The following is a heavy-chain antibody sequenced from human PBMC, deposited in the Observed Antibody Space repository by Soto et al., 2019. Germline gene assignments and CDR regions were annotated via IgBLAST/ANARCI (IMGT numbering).Heavy chain of an antibody. CDR3: ARHGYGEYARANWFDP. Sequence: PSETLSLTCTVSGGSISSSSYYWGWIRQPPGKGLEWIGSIYYSGSTYYNPSLKSRVTISVDTSKNQFSLKLSSVTAADTAVYYCARHGYGEYARANWFDPWGQGTLVTVSS. J-gene: IGHJ5*02. CDR2: IYYSGST. D-gene: IGHD4-17*01. V-gene: IGHV4-39*01. CDR1: GGSISSSSYY.